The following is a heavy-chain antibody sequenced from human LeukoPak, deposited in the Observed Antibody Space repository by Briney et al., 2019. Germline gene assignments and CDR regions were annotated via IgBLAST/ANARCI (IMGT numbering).Heavy chain of an antibody. V-gene: IGHV4-34*01. CDR3: ARKGAVRGVIITWWFDP. CDR1: GGSFSGYY. D-gene: IGHD3-10*01. J-gene: IGHJ5*02. CDR2: INHSGST. Sequence: SETLSLTCAVYGGSFSGYYWSWIRQPPGKGLEWIGEINHSGSTNYNPSLKRRVTISVDTSKNQFSLKLSSVTAADTAVYYCARKGAVRGVIITWWFDPWGQGTLVTVSS.